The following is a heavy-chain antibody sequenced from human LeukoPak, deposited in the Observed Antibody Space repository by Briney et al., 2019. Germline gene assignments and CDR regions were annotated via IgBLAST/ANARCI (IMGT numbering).Heavy chain of an antibody. V-gene: IGHV3-33*06. CDR3: AKGSKPYCSSTSCYGSMVDY. Sequence: GGSLRLSCAASGFTLSSYGMHWVRQAPGKGLEWVAVIWYDGSNKYYADSVKGRFTISRDNSKNTLYLQMNSLRAEDTAVYYCAKGSKPYCSSTSCYGSMVDYWGQGTLVTVSS. CDR1: GFTLSSYG. D-gene: IGHD2-2*01. CDR2: IWYDGSNK. J-gene: IGHJ4*02.